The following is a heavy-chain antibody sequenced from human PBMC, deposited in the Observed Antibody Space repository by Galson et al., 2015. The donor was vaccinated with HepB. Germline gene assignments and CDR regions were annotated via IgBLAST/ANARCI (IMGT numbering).Heavy chain of an antibody. D-gene: IGHD2-15*01. CDR3: ARDRPDIVVVVAAYFDY. CDR1: GFTFSSYA. CDR2: ISYDGSNK. Sequence: SLRLSCAASGFTFSSYAMHWVRQAPGKGLEWVAVISYDGSNKYYADSVKGRFTISRDNSKNTLYLQMNSLRAEDTAVYYCARDRPDIVVVVAAYFDYWGQGTLVTVSS. J-gene: IGHJ4*02. V-gene: IGHV3-30*04.